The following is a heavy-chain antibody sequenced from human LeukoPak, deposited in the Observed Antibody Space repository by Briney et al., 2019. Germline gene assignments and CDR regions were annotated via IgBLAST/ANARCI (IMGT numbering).Heavy chain of an antibody. CDR3: ARATDTAGFDY. CDR1: GYSFTSYY. Sequence: GESLRISCKGSGYSFTSYYMHWVRQAPGQGLEWMGIINPSGGSTSYAQKFQGRVTMTRDTSTSTVYMELSSLRSEDTAVYYCARATDTAGFDYWGQGTLVTVSS. V-gene: IGHV1-46*01. D-gene: IGHD5-18*01. CDR2: INPSGGST. J-gene: IGHJ4*02.